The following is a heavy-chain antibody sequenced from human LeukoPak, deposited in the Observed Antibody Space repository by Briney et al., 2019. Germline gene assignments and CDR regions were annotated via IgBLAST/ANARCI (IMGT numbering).Heavy chain of an antibody. CDR2: ISYDGSNK. Sequence: TGRSLRLSCAASGFTFSYYTMHWVRQGPGKGLEWVAVISYDGSNKYYADSVKGRFTISRDNSKNTLYLQMNSLRAEDTAVYYCARVLNYYDSSGYYFSYWGQGTLVTVSS. J-gene: IGHJ4*02. CDR1: GFTFSYYT. CDR3: ARVLNYYDSSGYYFSY. D-gene: IGHD3-22*01. V-gene: IGHV3-30-3*01.